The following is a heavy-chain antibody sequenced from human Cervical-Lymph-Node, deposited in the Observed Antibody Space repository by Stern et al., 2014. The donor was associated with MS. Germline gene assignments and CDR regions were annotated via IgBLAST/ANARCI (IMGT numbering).Heavy chain of an antibody. CDR1: GFTFSNYW. D-gene: IGHD1-7*01. V-gene: IGHV3-7*01. CDR3: ARAVRELGT. Sequence: EVQLVESGGGLVQPGESLRLSCAVSGFTFSNYWMPWVRQAPGKGLEWVASIKTDGSENSYVASVKGRFTISRDNAKNSLYLQMNSLRAEDTSVYYCARAVRELGTWGQGTLVTVSS. CDR2: IKTDGSEN. J-gene: IGHJ5*02.